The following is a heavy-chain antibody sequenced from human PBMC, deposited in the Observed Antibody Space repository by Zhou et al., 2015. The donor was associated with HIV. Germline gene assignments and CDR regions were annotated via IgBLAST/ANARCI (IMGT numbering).Heavy chain of an antibody. J-gene: IGHJ1*01. CDR3: ARDRGWTPDPRGSDFQH. D-gene: IGHD3-10*01. Sequence: QVQLVQSGAEVKKPGASVKVSCKASGYTFTSYYMHWVRQAPGQGLEWMGIINPSGGSTSYAQKFQGRVTMTRDTSTSTVYMELSSLRSEDTAVYYCARDRGWTPDPRGSDFQHWGQGTLVTVSS. V-gene: IGHV1-46*01. CDR1: GYTFTSYY. CDR2: INPSGGST.